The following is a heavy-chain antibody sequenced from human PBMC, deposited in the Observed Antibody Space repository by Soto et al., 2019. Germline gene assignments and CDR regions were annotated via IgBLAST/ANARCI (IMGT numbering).Heavy chain of an antibody. CDR1: GGTFSSYT. CDR3: ARGSPKGIFGVLTHYYYYMDV. Sequence: SVKVSCKASGGTFSSYTISWVRQAPGQGLEWMGRIIPILGIANYAQKFQGRVTITADKSTSTAYMELSSLRSEDTAVYYCARGSPKGIFGVLTHYYYYMDVWGKGTTVTVS. D-gene: IGHD3-3*02. J-gene: IGHJ6*03. CDR2: IIPILGIA. V-gene: IGHV1-69*02.